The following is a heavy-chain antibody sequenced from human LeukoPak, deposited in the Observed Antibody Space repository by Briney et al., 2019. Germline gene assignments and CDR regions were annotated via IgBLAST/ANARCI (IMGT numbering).Heavy chain of an antibody. D-gene: IGHD5/OR15-5a*01. Sequence: GGSLRLSCAASGFTFSSYWMHWVRQAPGKGLVWVSGINSGGSSTNYADSVKGRFTISRDKAKNTLYLQMNRQRAEDTAVYYCARVYYLFDYWGQGTLVTVSS. CDR2: INSGGSST. CDR1: GFTFSSYW. CDR3: ARVYYLFDY. V-gene: IGHV3-74*01. J-gene: IGHJ4*02.